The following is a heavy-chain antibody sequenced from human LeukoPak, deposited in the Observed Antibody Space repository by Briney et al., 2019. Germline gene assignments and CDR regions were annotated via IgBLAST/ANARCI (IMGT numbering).Heavy chain of an antibody. J-gene: IGHJ3*02. Sequence: SETLSLTCTVSGDSINNYYWSWLRQPAGKGPEWIGRIYPSGTTNYNPSLKSRVTMSVDTSKNQFSLKLSSVTAADTAFYYCARGICSGGSCYSPGPFDIWGQGTMVTVSS. CDR3: ARGICSGGSCYSPGPFDI. CDR2: IYPSGTT. CDR1: GDSINNYY. V-gene: IGHV4-4*07. D-gene: IGHD2-15*01.